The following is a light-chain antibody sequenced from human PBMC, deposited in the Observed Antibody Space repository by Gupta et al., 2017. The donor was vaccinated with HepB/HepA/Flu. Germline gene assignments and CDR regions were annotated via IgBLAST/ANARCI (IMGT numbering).Light chain of an antibody. CDR2: DVS. V-gene: IGLV2-11*01. J-gene: IGLJ2*01. Sequence: QSALTQPRSVSGSPGQSLSISCTGTSSDVGSYNYVSWYQQHPGKAPKLMISDVSKRPSGVPERFSGSKSGNTASLTISGLQAEDEADYYCCSYAGSYTYVIFGGGTQLTVL. CDR1: SSDVGSYNY. CDR3: CSYAGSYTYVI.